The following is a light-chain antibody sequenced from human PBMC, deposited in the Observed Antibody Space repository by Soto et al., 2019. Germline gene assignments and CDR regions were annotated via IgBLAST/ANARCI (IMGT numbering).Light chain of an antibody. Sequence: EIVLTQSPGTLSLSPGERATLSCRASQSVSNNYLAWYQQKPGQAPRLLIYGASNMATGIPDRFSGSGSGTDFTLTISRLEPEDFALYYCQQYGSSGTFGQGTKVDIK. CDR2: GAS. J-gene: IGKJ1*01. V-gene: IGKV3-20*01. CDR3: QQYGSSGT. CDR1: QSVSNNY.